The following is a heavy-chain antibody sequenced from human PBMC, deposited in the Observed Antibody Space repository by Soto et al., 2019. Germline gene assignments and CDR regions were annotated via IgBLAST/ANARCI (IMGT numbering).Heavy chain of an antibody. D-gene: IGHD2-21*01. J-gene: IGHJ4*02. CDR1: GFTFTTSA. CDR3: ARKYREVRSPSVAHTLDY. CDR2: IGTGNDT. Sequence: GGSLRLSCAASGFTFTTSAMVWVRQVPGKGLEWVSSIGTGNDTYHRDSVKGRFSISRDNSRNMVYLHMNSLRVDDTALYYCARKYREVRSPSVAHTLDYWGRGTQVTVSS. V-gene: IGHV3-23*01.